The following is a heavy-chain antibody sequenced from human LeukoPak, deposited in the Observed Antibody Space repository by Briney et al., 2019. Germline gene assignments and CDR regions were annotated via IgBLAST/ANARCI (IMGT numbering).Heavy chain of an antibody. V-gene: IGHV4-59*01. D-gene: IGHD3-3*01. CDR1: GGSISSYY. CDR2: IYYSGST. Sequence: SETLSPTCTVSGGSISSYYWSWIRQPPGKGLEWIGYIYYSGSTNDNPSLKSRVTISVDTSKNQFSLKLSSVTAADTAVYYCARGYDFWSGYYTPHYYYYYMDVWGKGTTVTVSS. J-gene: IGHJ6*03. CDR3: ARGYDFWSGYYTPHYYYYYMDV.